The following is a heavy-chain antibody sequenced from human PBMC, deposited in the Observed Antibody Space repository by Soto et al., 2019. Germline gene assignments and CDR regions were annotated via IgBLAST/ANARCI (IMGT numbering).Heavy chain of an antibody. D-gene: IGHD3-9*01. V-gene: IGHV3-30*03. CDR3: AGSDSSGYYNPPRYYGMDV. CDR1: GFTFSSYG. J-gene: IGHJ6*02. Sequence: GGSLRLSCAASGFTFSSYGMHWVRQAPGKGLEWVAVISYDGSNKYYADSVKGRFTISRDNSKNTLYLQMNSLRAEDTAVYYCAGSDSSGYYNPPRYYGMDVWGQGTTVTVSS. CDR2: ISYDGSNK.